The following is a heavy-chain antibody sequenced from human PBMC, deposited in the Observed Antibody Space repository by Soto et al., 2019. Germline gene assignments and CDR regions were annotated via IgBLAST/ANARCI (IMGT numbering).Heavy chain of an antibody. V-gene: IGHV4-34*01. D-gene: IGHD1-1*01. CDR2: MSHSGGT. J-gene: IGHJ3*02. CDR1: GGFVSSGSYY. Sequence: QVQLQQWGAGLLKPSETLSLTCAVYGGFVSSGSYYWSWIRQPPGKGLEWIGEMSHSGGTPFNPSLKSRVPISVDTSKHQSSLKMSSVTAADTALYYCARVERGTATTVVDAFDIWGPGTMVTVSS. CDR3: ARVERGTATTVVDAFDI.